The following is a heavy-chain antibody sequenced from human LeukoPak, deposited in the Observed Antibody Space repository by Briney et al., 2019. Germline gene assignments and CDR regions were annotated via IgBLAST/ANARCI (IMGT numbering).Heavy chain of an antibody. CDR1: GGSISSYY. J-gene: IGHJ4*02. CDR3: ARGLAPYGGFDY. CDR2: IYYSGST. V-gene: IGHV4-59*01. Sequence: SETLSLTCPVSGGSISSYYWSWIRQPPGKGLEWIGYIYYSGSTNYNPSLKSRVTISVDTSKNQFSLKLSSVTAADTAVYYCARGLAPYGGFDYWGQGTLVTVSS. D-gene: IGHD2-21*01.